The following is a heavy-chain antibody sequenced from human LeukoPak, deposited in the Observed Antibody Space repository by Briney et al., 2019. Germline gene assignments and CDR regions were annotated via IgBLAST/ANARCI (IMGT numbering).Heavy chain of an antibody. CDR1: GFTFNNYA. CDR2: ISGRGDTT. V-gene: IGHV3-23*01. J-gene: IGHJ4*02. D-gene: IGHD3-22*01. Sequence: GGSLRLSCAGSGFTFNNYAMSWVRQTPGKGLEWVEAISGRGDTTVYADAMKGRFTISRDNSQNTLYLQMNSLRAEDTAVYYCAKDHNLGGYVLFDNWGQGTLVTVSS. CDR3: AKDHNLGGYVLFDN.